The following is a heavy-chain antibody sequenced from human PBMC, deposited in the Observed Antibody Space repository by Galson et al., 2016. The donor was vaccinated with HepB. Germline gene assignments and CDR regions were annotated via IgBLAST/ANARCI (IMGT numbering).Heavy chain of an antibody. CDR3: AVQRVTPAYYYYAFDV. D-gene: IGHD2-15*01. V-gene: IGHV4-39*01. Sequence: SETLSLTCSVSGASVSSSEYYWGWFRQPPGKGLEWIANIYYSGASYYIPSPRSRLTISLDKPKNQFSMTLSSVTAADTALYYCAVQRVTPAYYYYAFDVWGPGTTVAVSS. CDR1: GASVSSSEYY. CDR2: IYYSGAS. J-gene: IGHJ6*02.